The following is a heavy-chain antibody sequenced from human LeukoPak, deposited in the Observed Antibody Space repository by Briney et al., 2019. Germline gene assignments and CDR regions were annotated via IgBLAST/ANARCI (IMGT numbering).Heavy chain of an antibody. CDR3: VRDYSGYDTSYP. D-gene: IGHD5-12*01. CDR2: ISAYNGNT. J-gene: IGHJ5*02. CDR1: GYTFTSYG. V-gene: IGHV1-18*01. Sequence: SVKVSCKASGYTFTSYGITLMRQAPAQGLEWMGWISAYNGNTNYAQKLQGRVRMITDTSMSTAYMELRRLRSDDTAVYYCVRDYSGYDTSYPWGQGNLVTVS.